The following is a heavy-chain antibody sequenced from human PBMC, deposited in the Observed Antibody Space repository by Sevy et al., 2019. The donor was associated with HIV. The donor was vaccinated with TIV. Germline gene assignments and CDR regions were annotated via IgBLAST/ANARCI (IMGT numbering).Heavy chain of an antibody. CDR2: ISYDGSNK. J-gene: IGHJ4*02. Sequence: GGSLRLSCAASGFTFSSYDMHWVRQAPGKGLEWVAVISYDGSNKYYADSVKGRFTISRDNSKNTLYLQMNSLRAEDTAVYYCAKDAYSSGDGYFDYWGQGTLVTDSS. CDR1: GFTFSSYD. CDR3: AKDAYSSGDGYFDY. D-gene: IGHD6-19*01. V-gene: IGHV3-30*18.